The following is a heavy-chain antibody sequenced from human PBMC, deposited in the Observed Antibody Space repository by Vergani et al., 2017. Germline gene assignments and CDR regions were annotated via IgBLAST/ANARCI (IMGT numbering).Heavy chain of an antibody. D-gene: IGHD3-9*01. CDR3: ARTERFILRYVHWAL. J-gene: IGHJ4*02. CDR1: GCSITRSSYY. V-gene: IGHV4-39*01. CDR2: IYHSGGA. Sequence: QLHLQESGPGLVKPSETLSLTCTVSGCSITRSSYYLGWIRQPPGKGLEWIGNIYHSGGAYYNPSLKGRVTISVVTSKNQFSLEVTSVTAADSAIYFCARTERFILRYVHWALWGQGTLVTVSS.